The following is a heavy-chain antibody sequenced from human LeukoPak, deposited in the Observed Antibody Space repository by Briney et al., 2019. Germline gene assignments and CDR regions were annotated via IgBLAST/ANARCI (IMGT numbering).Heavy chain of an antibody. CDR3: ARQNLDCSGGSCYGKYYFDY. V-gene: IGHV4-59*08. CDR1: GGSISSYY. CDR2: IYYSGST. D-gene: IGHD2-15*01. Sequence: SETLSLTCTVSGGSISSYYGSWIRQPPGKGLEWMGYIYYSGSTNYNPSLKSRVTISVDTSKNQFSLKLSSVTAADTAVYYCARQNLDCSGGSCYGKYYFDYWGQGTLVTVSS. J-gene: IGHJ4*02.